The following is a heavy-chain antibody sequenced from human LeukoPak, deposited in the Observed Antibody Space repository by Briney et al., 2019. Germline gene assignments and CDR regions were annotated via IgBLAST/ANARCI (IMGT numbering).Heavy chain of an antibody. CDR3: ARDGYSAIDY. CDR1: GGSISSYY. J-gene: IGHJ4*02. CDR2: IYYSGST. D-gene: IGHD1-26*01. V-gene: IGHV4-59*01. Sequence: SETLSLTCTVSGGSISSYYWSWTRQPPGKGLEWIGYIYYSGSTNYNPSLKSRVTISVDTSKNQFSLKLSSVTAADTAVYYCARDGYSAIDYWGQGTLVTVSS.